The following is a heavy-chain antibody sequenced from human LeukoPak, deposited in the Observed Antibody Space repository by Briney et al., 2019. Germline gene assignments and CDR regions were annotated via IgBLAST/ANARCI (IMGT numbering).Heavy chain of an antibody. CDR2: IYSGGST. CDR3: ARGNYYDSSVGY. D-gene: IGHD3-22*01. CDR1: GFTFSSYG. J-gene: IGHJ4*02. Sequence: GGTLRLSCAASGFTFSSYGMSWVRQAPGKGLEWVSVIYSGGSTYYADSVKGRFTISRDNSKNTLYLQMNSLRTEDTAVYYCARGNYYDSSVGYWGQGTLVTVSS. V-gene: IGHV3-66*01.